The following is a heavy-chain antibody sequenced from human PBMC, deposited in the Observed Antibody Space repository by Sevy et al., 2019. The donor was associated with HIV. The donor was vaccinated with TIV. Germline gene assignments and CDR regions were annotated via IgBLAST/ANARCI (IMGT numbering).Heavy chain of an antibody. V-gene: IGHV3-9*01. CDR2: ISWNSRNI. CDR3: AKDINRGCDGVNCYSYYYYFYGLDV. J-gene: IGHJ6*02. CDR1: GFPFNDHA. D-gene: IGHD2-21*01. Sequence: GGSLRLSCAASGFPFNDHAMHWVRLVPGKDLEWVSGISWNSRNIGYADSVKGRFTISRDNTRHSVYLEMHSLRPEDTALYYCAKDINRGCDGVNCYSYYYYFYGLDVWGQGTTVTVSS.